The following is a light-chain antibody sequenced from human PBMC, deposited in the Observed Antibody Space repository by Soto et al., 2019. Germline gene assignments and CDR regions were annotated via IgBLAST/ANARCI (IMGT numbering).Light chain of an antibody. J-gene: IGKJ1*01. V-gene: IGKV1-5*01. CDR1: QSISSW. CDR2: DVS. Sequence: DIQMTQSPSTLSASVGDRVTITCRASQSISSWLAWYQQKPGKAPKLLIYDVSTLGSGVPSRFSGSGSGTDFTLTISSLQADDFATYYCQQYNTFWTFGQGTKVDNK. CDR3: QQYNTFWT.